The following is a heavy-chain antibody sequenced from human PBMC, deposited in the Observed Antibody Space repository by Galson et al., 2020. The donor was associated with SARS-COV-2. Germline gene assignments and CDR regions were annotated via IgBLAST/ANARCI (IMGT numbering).Heavy chain of an antibody. Sequence: SQTLSLTCSLSGYSISSGYYWGWLRQIPGKGLEWIGSIYHTGSTSYNPSLRSRASISVDTSKNQFSLNLSAVTAADTAVYFCASDVRAGGYALFEHWGQGTLVTVSS. CDR3: ASDVRAGGYALFEH. J-gene: IGHJ4*02. CDR1: GYSISSGYY. V-gene: IGHV4-38-2*02. D-gene: IGHD2-8*01. CDR2: IYHTGST.